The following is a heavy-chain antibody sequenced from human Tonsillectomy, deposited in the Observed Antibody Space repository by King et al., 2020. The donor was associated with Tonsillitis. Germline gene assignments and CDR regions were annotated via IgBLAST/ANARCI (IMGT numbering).Heavy chain of an antibody. CDR2: IDYSGST. V-gene: IGHV4-39*01. Sequence: QLQESGTGLVKPSETLSLTCTVSGGSISSRSYYWAWIRQPPGKGLEWIGSIDYSGSTYYNPSLKSRVTLSVDTSKNQFSLKLNSVTAADTAVFYCARRTGLLSFDFWGQGTLVTVSS. D-gene: IGHD3-16*02. CDR1: GGSISSRSYY. J-gene: IGHJ4*02. CDR3: ARRTGLLSFDF.